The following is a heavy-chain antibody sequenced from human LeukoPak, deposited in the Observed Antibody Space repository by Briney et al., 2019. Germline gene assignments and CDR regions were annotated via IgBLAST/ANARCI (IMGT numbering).Heavy chain of an antibody. CDR3: ARLGGGYSYGHPLGGYYYYMDV. D-gene: IGHD5-18*01. Sequence: PSETLSLTCAVYGGSFSGYYWSWIRQPPGKGLEWIGEINHSGSTSYNPSLKSRVTISVDTSKNQFSLKLSSVTAADTAVYYCARLGGGYSYGHPLGGYYYYMDVWGKGTTVTVSS. CDR2: INHSGST. J-gene: IGHJ6*03. CDR1: GGSFSGYY. V-gene: IGHV4-34*01.